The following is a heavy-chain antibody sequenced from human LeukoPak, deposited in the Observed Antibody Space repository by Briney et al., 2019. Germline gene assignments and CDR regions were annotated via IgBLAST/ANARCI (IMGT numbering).Heavy chain of an antibody. V-gene: IGHV1-8*01. CDR2: MNHNSGNT. D-gene: IGHD2-2*01. CDR1: AYTFTIYD. Sequence: ASVKLSCKSSAYTFTIYDINWVRQATGQGLEWMGWMNHNSGNTGYAQKFQGRVTMTRNTSISTAYMELSSLRSEDTAVYYCARGYHYAYFDYWGQGTLVTVSS. CDR3: ARGYHYAYFDY. J-gene: IGHJ4*02.